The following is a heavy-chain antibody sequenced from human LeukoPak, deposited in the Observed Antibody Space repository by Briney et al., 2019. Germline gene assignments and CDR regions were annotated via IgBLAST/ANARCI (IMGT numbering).Heavy chain of an antibody. CDR2: INPNSGGT. J-gene: IGHJ4*02. Sequence: ASVKVSCKASGYTFTGYYMHWVRQAPGQGLEWMGLINPNSGGTNYAQKFQGRVTMTRDTSISTASMELRRLRSDDTAVYYCAPGGLLTGFLLDYWGQGTLVTVSS. D-gene: IGHD3-9*01. CDR1: GYTFTGYY. CDR3: APGGLLTGFLLDY. V-gene: IGHV1-2*02.